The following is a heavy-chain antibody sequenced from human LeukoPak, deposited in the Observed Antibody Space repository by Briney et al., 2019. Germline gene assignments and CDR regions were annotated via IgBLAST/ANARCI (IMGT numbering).Heavy chain of an antibody. CDR3: ARDWGYYDSSGYEGAFDI. Sequence: GASVKVSCKASGYTFTSYGIIWVRQAPGQGLEWMGWISAYNGNTDYAQKFQGRVTMTTDTSTSTPYMELRSLRSDDTAVYYCARDWGYYDSSGYEGAFDIWGQGTMVTVSS. V-gene: IGHV1-18*01. CDR1: GYTFTSYG. D-gene: IGHD3-22*01. J-gene: IGHJ3*02. CDR2: ISAYNGNT.